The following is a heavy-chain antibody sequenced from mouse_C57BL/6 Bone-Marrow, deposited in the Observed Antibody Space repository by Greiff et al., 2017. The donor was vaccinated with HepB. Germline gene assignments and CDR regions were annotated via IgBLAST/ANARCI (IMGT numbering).Heavy chain of an antibody. D-gene: IGHD2-4*01. J-gene: IGHJ4*01. V-gene: IGHV2-4*01. CDR1: GFSLTSYG. Sequence: QVQLKESGPGLVQPSQSLSITCTVSGFSLTSYGVHWVRQPPGKGLEWLGVIWSGGSTDYNAAFISRLSISKDNSKSQVFFKMNSLQADDTAIYYCAKNGDYEYDYAMDYWGQGTSVTVSS. CDR2: IWSGGST. CDR3: AKNGDYEYDYAMDY.